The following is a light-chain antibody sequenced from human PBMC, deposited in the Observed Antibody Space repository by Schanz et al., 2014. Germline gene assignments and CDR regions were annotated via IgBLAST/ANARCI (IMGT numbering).Light chain of an antibody. Sequence: IQLTQSPSSLSASVGDRVTISCRASEDITVFLAWYQQTPGTAPKLLIYGASTLKSGVPSRFSGSGSGTEFRLPISGLQPEDFAVYYCQHYSMSPLFGQGTKVEIK. CDR1: EDITVF. V-gene: IGKV1-9*01. J-gene: IGKJ1*01. CDR2: GAS. CDR3: QHYSMSPL.